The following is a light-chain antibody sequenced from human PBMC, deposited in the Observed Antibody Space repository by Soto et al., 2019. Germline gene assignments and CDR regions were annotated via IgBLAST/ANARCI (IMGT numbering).Light chain of an antibody. CDR1: QDISTY. J-gene: IGKJ2*01. V-gene: IGKV1-9*01. Sequence: DIQLTQSPSFLSASVGDSVTITCRASQDISTYLAWYQQTPGRAPKVLVYAASTLQSGVPSRFSGSGSGTKFTLTISSLQPEDFATYYCQYSNSYPHTFGQGTKLEI. CDR3: QYSNSYPHT. CDR2: AAS.